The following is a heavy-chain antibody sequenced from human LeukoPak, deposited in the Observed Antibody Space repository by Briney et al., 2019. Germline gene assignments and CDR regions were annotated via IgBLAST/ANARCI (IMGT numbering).Heavy chain of an antibody. CDR1: GFTFSSYW. J-gene: IGHJ4*02. CDR2: IKEDGSEK. Sequence: GGSLRLSCAASGFTFSSYWMTWVRQAPGKGLEWVANIKEDGSEKYYVDSVKGRFTISRDNAKNSLYLQMNNLRAEDTAVYYCAKAPYSSGWPFDYWGQGTLVTVSS. D-gene: IGHD6-19*01. CDR3: AKAPYSSGWPFDY. V-gene: IGHV3-7*01.